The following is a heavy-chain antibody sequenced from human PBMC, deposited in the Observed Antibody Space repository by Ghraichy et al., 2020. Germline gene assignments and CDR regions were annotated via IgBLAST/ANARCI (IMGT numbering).Heavy chain of an antibody. D-gene: IGHD6-13*01. CDR3: ARDPPATAAAGTVDY. J-gene: IGHJ4*02. CDR2: ISAYNGNT. Sequence: ASVKVSCKASGYIFTSYGISWVRHAPGQGLEWMGWISAYNGNTKYAQKLQGRGTMTTDTSTSTAYMELRSLRSDDTAVYYCARDPPATAAAGTVDYWGQGTLVTVSS. V-gene: IGHV1-18*01. CDR1: GYIFTSYG.